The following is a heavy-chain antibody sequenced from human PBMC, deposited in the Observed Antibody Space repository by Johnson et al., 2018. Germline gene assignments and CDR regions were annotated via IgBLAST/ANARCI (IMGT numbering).Heavy chain of an antibody. CDR3: AKDGSRDQDY. D-gene: IGHD1-26*01. CDR1: GFTFSNFG. J-gene: IGHJ4*02. V-gene: IGHV3-30*18. Sequence: QVQLVESGGGVVQPGMSLRLSCAASGFTFSNFGMYWVRQAPGKGLEWVAIISYDGSNKYYADSVKGRFTISRDNSKNTLYLQMNSLRAEDTAVYYCAKDGSRDQDYWGQGTLVTVSS. CDR2: ISYDGSNK.